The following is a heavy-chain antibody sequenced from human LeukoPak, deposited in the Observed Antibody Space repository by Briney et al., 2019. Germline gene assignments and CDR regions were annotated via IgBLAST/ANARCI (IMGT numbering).Heavy chain of an antibody. CDR1: GGSFSGYY. Sequence: TSETLSLTCAVYGGSFSGYYWSWIRQPPGKGREWIGEINKSGSTNYNPSLKSRVTISVNTSKNQFSLKLSSMTAADTAVYYCSRRGQLPFDYWGQGTLVTVSS. V-gene: IGHV4-34*01. CDR3: SRRGQLPFDY. D-gene: IGHD2-2*01. J-gene: IGHJ4*02. CDR2: INKSGST.